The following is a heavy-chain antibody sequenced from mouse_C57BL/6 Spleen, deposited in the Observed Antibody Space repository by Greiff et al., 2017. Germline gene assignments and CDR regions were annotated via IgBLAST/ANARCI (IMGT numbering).Heavy chain of an antibody. CDR3: ARDSDYYGSSYWYFDV. D-gene: IGHD1-1*01. Sequence: DVKLVESGPGLVKPSQSLSLTCSVTGYSITSGYYWNWIRQFPGNKLEWMGYISYDGSNNYNPSLKNRISITRDTSKNQFFLKLNSVTTEDTATYYCARDSDYYGSSYWYFDVWGTGTTVTVSS. CDR2: ISYDGSN. V-gene: IGHV3-6*01. CDR1: GYSITSGYY. J-gene: IGHJ1*03.